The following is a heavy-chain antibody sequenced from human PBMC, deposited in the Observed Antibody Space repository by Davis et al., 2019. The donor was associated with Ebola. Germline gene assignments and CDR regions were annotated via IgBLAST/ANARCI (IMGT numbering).Heavy chain of an antibody. CDR2: IYYSGST. D-gene: IGHD4/OR15-4a*01. V-gene: IGHV4-61*01. CDR1: GGSVSSGSYY. Sequence: MPSETLSLTCTVSGGSVSSGSYYWSWIRQPPEKGLEWVGYIYYSGSTNCNPSLKSRVTISVDTSKNQFSLKLSSVTAADTAVYYCARRLTITYTMDVWGQGATVTVSS. J-gene: IGHJ6*02. CDR3: ARRLTITYTMDV.